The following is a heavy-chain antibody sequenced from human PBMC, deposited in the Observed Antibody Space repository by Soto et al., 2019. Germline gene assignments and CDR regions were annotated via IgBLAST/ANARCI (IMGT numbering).Heavy chain of an antibody. Sequence: SETLSLTCTVSGGSISSSSDYWGWIRQPPGKGLEWIGNIYYNGNTYYNPSLKSRVTISVDTSKNQFSLKLSSVTAADTAIYYCVRPWMTTGLDNFDIWGQGTMVTVSS. V-gene: IGHV4-39*01. D-gene: IGHD1-1*01. J-gene: IGHJ3*02. CDR3: VRPWMTTGLDNFDI. CDR1: GGSISSSSDY. CDR2: IYYNGNT.